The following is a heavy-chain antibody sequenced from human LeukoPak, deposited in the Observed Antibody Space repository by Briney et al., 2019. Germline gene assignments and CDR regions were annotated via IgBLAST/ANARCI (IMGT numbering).Heavy chain of an antibody. D-gene: IGHD3-3*01. J-gene: IGHJ6*02. CDR2: MNPNSGNT. V-gene: IGHV1-8*01. CDR3: ARGRGGRSITIFGVVRGGYGMDV. Sequence: GASVKVSCKASGYTFTSYDINWVRQATGQGLEWMGWMNPNSGNTGYAQKFQGRVTMTRNTSISTAYMELSSLRSEDTAVYYCARGRGGRSITIFGVVRGGYGMDVWGQGTTVTVSS. CDR1: GYTFTSYD.